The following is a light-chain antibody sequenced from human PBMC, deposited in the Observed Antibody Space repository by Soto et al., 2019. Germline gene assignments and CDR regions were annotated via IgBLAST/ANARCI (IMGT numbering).Light chain of an antibody. CDR3: QQYNDWPWT. CDR1: QSVRSN. Sequence: EIVMTQSPAALSLSPGERATLSCRAGQSVRSNLAWYQQRPGQAPRLLIYAASIGATGVPARFSGSGSGTEFTLTISSLQSEDFAVYFCQQYNDWPWTFGQGTKVDIK. CDR2: AAS. J-gene: IGKJ1*01. V-gene: IGKV3-15*01.